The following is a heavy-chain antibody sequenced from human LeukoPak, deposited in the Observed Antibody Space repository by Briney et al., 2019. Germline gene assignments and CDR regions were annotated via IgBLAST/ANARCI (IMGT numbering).Heavy chain of an antibody. CDR1: GFTFSSYW. J-gene: IGHJ6*02. D-gene: IGHD2-2*01. CDR2: IKQDGSEK. Sequence: GGSLRLSCAASGFTFSSYWMSWVRQAPGKGLEWVVNIKQDGSEKYYVDSMKGRFTISRDNAKNSLFLQMNSLRAEDTAVYYCARDIVVVPGAPYYYYGMDVWGQGTTVTVSS. CDR3: ARDIVVVPGAPYYYYGMDV. V-gene: IGHV3-7*01.